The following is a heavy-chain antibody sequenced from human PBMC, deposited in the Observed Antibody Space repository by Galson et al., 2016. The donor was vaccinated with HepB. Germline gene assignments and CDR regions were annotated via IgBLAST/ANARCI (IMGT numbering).Heavy chain of an antibody. CDR2: IPYDGNNE. D-gene: IGHD3-9*01. V-gene: IGHV3-30-3*01. CDR1: GFTFSNAW. Sequence: SLRLSCAASGFTFSNAWMSWVRQAPGKGLEWMAVIPYDGNNEHYADSVKGRFTTPRHNSKNTVYLEVNSLRVEDTALYYCARGAGSGAWLIDSWGQGTLVTVSS. J-gene: IGHJ4*02. CDR3: ARGAGSGAWLIDS.